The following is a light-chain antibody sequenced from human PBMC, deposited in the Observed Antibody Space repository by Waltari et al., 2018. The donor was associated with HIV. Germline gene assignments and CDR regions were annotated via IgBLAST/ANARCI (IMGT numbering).Light chain of an antibody. CDR1: QGISNY. V-gene: IGKV1-27*01. J-gene: IGKJ3*01. Sequence: DIQMTQSPSSLSASVGARVTITCRASQGISNYLAWYQQKPGKVPKLLIYAASPLQSRVPYRVSGSGSGTDFTLTISSLQPEDVATDYCQKYNSAPLFTFGPGTKVDIK. CDR2: AAS. CDR3: QKYNSAPLFT.